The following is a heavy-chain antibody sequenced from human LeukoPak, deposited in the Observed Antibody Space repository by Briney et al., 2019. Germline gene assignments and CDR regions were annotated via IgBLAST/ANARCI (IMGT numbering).Heavy chain of an antibody. CDR2: ISGSTYTT. CDR1: GFTFSSYA. Sequence: GGSLRLSCAASGFTFSSYALSWVRQPPGKGLEWVSSISGSTYTTYYADSVKGRVTISRDNSKNTLYLQMNSLRAEDTAVYYCAKDYSSGWQKSFDFCGQETLVTVSS. D-gene: IGHD6-19*01. V-gene: IGHV3-23*01. J-gene: IGHJ4*02. CDR3: AKDYSSGWQKSFDF.